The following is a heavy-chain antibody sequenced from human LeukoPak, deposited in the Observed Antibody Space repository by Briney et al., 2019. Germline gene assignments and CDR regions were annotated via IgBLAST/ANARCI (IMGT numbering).Heavy chain of an antibody. D-gene: IGHD2-15*01. CDR2: NYWNDDK. Sequence: CGPTLVKPPQTLTLTGTFSGFARGTRGGGVGWIRQPQGKAVERLSLNYWNDDKRYSPSLKNRLTITKDTSKNHVVLTMTNMHPLDTATYYCAHRLWGYCSGGSCYDGGLFDYWGQGTLVTVSS. V-gene: IGHV2-5*01. CDR3: AHRLWGYCSGGSCYDGGLFDY. J-gene: IGHJ4*02. CDR1: GFARGTRGGG.